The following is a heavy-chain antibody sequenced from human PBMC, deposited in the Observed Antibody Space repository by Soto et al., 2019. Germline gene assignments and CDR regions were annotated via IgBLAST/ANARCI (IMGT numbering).Heavy chain of an antibody. J-gene: IGHJ6*02. Sequence: QVQLVQSGDEVRKPGSSVKVSCKASGYIFVNYGIARVRQAPAQGLEWMGCISPYSGNTHYASKVQGRLTMTTDTYTSLAYMDVGSLTSGDTSVYYCAMVDKCVTTTAQDVWGQGTTVT. CDR2: ISPYSGNT. CDR3: AMVDKCVTTTAQDV. V-gene: IGHV1-18*01. CDR1: GYIFVNYG. D-gene: IGHD5-12*01.